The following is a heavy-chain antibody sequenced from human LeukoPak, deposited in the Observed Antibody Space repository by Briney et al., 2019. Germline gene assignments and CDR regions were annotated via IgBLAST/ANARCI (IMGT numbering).Heavy chain of an antibody. CDR3: ARPRGCGSSRCNNFDY. Sequence: PGESLRLSCAASGFTFTTYWMSWVRQAPGKGLEWVANIKQDGTEKYYVDSVKGRFTISRDNGKNSLYLQMYRLRAEDTAVYYCARPRGCGSSRCNNFDYWGQGTLVTVSS. J-gene: IGHJ4*02. D-gene: IGHD2-2*01. CDR1: GFTFTTYW. CDR2: IKQDGTEK. V-gene: IGHV3-7*01.